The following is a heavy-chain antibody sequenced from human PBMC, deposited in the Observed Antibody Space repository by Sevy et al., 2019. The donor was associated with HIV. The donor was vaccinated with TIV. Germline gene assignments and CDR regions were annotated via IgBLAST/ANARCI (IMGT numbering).Heavy chain of an antibody. Sequence: ASVKVSCKASGYTFTSYGISWVRQAPGQGLEWMGWISAYNGNTNYAQKLQGRVTMTTDTSTSTAYMELRSLRSDDTAVYYCARGPYSSSWYQTFHIWGQGTMVTVSS. D-gene: IGHD6-13*01. CDR3: ARGPYSSSWYQTFHI. V-gene: IGHV1-18*01. J-gene: IGHJ3*02. CDR1: GYTFTSYG. CDR2: ISAYNGNT.